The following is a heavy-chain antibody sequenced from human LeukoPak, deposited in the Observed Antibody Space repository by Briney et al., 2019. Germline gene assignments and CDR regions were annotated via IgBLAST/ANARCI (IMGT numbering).Heavy chain of an antibody. Sequence: PGGSLRLSCAASGFTFSSHLMSWVRQAPGKGLEWVSTISGSGTTYCPDSMKGRFTISRDNSKNTLYLQMSSLRAEDTAVYYCAKRGYTSSSKGWVVWGQGTTVTVSS. V-gene: IGHV3-23*01. D-gene: IGHD6-13*01. CDR1: GFTFSSHL. J-gene: IGHJ6*02. CDR2: ISGSGTT. CDR3: AKRGYTSSSKGWVV.